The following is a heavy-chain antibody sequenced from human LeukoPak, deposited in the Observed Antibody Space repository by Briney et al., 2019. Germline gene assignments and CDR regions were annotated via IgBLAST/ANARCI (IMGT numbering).Heavy chain of an antibody. CDR3: ARVGPSDILTGQLDN. CDR2: ISWNSGSI. D-gene: IGHD3-9*01. CDR1: GFTFDDYA. J-gene: IGHJ4*02. V-gene: IGHV3-9*01. Sequence: GGSLRLSCAASGFTFDDYAMHWVRQAPGKGLEWVSGISWNSGSIGYADSVKGRFTISRDNAKNSLYLQMNSLRAEDTAVYYCARVGPSDILTGQLDNWGQGTLVTVSS.